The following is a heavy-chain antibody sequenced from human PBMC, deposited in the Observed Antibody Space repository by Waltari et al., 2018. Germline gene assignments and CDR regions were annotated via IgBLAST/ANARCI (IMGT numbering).Heavy chain of an antibody. Sequence: EVQVVESGGGLIQPGGSLRLYCAASGFAVSDNYLRWVRQAPGKGREWVAVIYSGVSAYYADAVKGRFTISRDSSENTFYLQMSSLRVEDTAVYYCARGPPISAKWELCWFDYWGQGTLVTVSS. CDR1: GFAVSDNY. CDR3: ARGPPISAKWELCWFDY. J-gene: IGHJ4*02. CDR2: IYSGVSA. D-gene: IGHD3-16*01. V-gene: IGHV3-53*01.